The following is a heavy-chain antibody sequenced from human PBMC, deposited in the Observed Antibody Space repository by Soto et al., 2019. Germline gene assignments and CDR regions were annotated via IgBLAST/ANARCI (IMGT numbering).Heavy chain of an antibody. D-gene: IGHD6-6*01. CDR2: ISYDGTNK. J-gene: IGHJ4*02. V-gene: IGHV3-30*03. CDR1: GFTFSTYG. Sequence: PGGSLRLSCAASGFTFSTYGMHWVRQAPGKGLEWVAVISYDGTNKYYADSVKGRFTISRDNSRNSLYLQINSLRAEDTAVYYCARQYPSSSRHFDHWGQGTLVTVSS. CDR3: ARQYPSSSRHFDH.